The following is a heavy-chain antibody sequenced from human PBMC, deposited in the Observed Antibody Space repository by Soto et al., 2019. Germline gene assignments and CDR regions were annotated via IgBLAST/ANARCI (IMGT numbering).Heavy chain of an antibody. CDR2: IYWDDDK. Sequence: QITLKESGPTLVKPTQTLTLTCTFSGFSLSTSGVGVGWIRQPPGKALEWLALIYWDDDKRYSPSLKSRLTITKDTSKNQVVLTMTNMDPVDTATYYCAHRRADDYGSTINPYSKYNWFDPWGQGTLVTVSS. CDR1: GFSLSTSGVG. CDR3: AHRRADDYGSTINPYSKYNWFDP. D-gene: IGHD4-17*01. V-gene: IGHV2-5*02. J-gene: IGHJ5*02.